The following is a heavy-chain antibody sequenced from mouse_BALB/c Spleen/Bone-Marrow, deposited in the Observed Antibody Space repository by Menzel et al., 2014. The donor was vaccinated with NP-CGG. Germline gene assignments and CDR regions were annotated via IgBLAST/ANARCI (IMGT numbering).Heavy chain of an antibody. CDR1: GFDFSRYW. J-gene: IGHJ3*01. CDR2: INPDSNTI. CDR3: VRLGYYGSFAY. Sequence: EVQLVESGGGLVQPGGSLKLPCAASGFDFSRYWMSWVRQAPGKGLEWIGEINPDSNTINYTPSLKDKFIISRDNAKNTLYLQMSKVRSEDTALCYCVRLGYYGSFAYWGQGTLVTVSA. D-gene: IGHD1-2*01. V-gene: IGHV4-1*02.